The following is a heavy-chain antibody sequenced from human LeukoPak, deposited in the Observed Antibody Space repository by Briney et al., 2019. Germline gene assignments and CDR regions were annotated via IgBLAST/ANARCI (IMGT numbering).Heavy chain of an antibody. J-gene: IGHJ4*02. CDR2: INHSGNT. CDR1: GGSCSGYY. V-gene: IGHV4-34*01. CDR3: ARGAAITGESRY. Sequence: SETLSLTCAVYGGSCSGYYWSWIRQPPGKGLEWIGEINHSGNTNYNPSLKSRVTISVDTSENQFSLKLSSVTAADASVYYCARGAAITGESRYWGQGTLVTVSS. D-gene: IGHD3-10*01.